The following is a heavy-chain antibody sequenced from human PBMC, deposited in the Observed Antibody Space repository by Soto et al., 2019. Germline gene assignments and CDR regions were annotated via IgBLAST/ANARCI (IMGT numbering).Heavy chain of an antibody. Sequence: SETLSLTCTVSGGSISIYYWSWIGQPPGKGLEWIGYIYYSGSTNYNPSLKSRVTISVDTSKNQFSLKLSSVTAADTAVYYCARDIIGVRGVHRRAFDIWGQGTMVTVSS. V-gene: IGHV4-59*01. J-gene: IGHJ3*02. CDR2: IYYSGST. CDR1: GGSISIYY. D-gene: IGHD3-10*01. CDR3: ARDIIGVRGVHRRAFDI.